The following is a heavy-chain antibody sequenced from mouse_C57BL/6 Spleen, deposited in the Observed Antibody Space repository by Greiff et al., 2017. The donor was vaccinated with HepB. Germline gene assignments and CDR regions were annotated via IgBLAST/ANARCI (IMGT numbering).Heavy chain of an antibody. J-gene: IGHJ1*03. Sequence: QVQLKQSGPKLVKPGASVKISCKASGYAFSSSWMNWVKQRPGKGLEWIGRIYPGDGDTNYNGKFKGKATLTADKSSSTAYMQLSSLTSEDSAVYFCARFNDYAWYFDVWGTGTTVTVSS. CDR3: ARFNDYAWYFDV. D-gene: IGHD2-4*01. V-gene: IGHV1-82*01. CDR2: IYPGDGDT. CDR1: GYAFSSSW.